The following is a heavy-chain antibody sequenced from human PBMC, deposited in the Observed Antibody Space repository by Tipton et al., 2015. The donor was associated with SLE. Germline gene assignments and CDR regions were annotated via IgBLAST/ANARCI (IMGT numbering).Heavy chain of an antibody. J-gene: IGHJ4*02. CDR1: GFIFNNYA. V-gene: IGHV3-64*01. D-gene: IGHD1-26*01. CDR3: ARRHSGTYYDY. Sequence: VQLVQSGGGVVQPGRSLRLSCAASGFIFNNYAMHWVRQAPGKGLEYVSAISTTGGGTYYANSVKGRFTISRDNSKNMVYLQMGSLRVDDMAVYHCARRHSGTYYDYWGQGTLVTVSS. CDR2: ISTTGGGT.